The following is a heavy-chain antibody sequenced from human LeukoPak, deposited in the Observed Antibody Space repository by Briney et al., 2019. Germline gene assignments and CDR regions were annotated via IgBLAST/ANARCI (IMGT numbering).Heavy chain of an antibody. D-gene: IGHD2-2*01. CDR1: GFTFSSYA. CDR2: ISYAGSNK. Sequence: GRSLRLSCAASGFTFSSYAMHWVRQAPGKGLEWGAVISYAGSNKYYADSVKGRFTISRDNSQNTLYLQMNSLRAEDTAVYYCARAPGDIVVVPAANRYYYYGMDVWGQGTTVTVSS. CDR3: ARAPGDIVVVPAANRYYYYGMDV. J-gene: IGHJ6*02. V-gene: IGHV3-30-3*01.